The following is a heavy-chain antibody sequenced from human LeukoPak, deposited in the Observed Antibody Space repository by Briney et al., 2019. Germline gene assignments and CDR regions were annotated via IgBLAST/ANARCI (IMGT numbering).Heavy chain of an antibody. CDR3: ARDSGIAVASFDY. Sequence: ASVKVSCKASGYTFSSHGINWVRQAPGQGLEWMGWINSYNGDTNSAQKFQGRVTLTTDTSTSTAHMELRSLRSDDTAVYYCARDSGIAVASFDYWGQGTLVTVSS. CDR1: GYTFSSHG. D-gene: IGHD6-19*01. CDR2: INSYNGDT. V-gene: IGHV1-18*01. J-gene: IGHJ4*02.